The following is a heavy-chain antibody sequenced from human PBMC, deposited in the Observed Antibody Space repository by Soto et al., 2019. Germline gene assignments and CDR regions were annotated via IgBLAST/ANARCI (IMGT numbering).Heavy chain of an antibody. Sequence: QVQLQQWGAGLLKPSETLSLTCAVYGGSFSGYYWSWIRQPPGKGLEWIGEINHSGSTNYNPSLKSRVTISVDTSKNQFSLKLGSVTAADTAVYYCARGYNYDFWSGYSPGRWFDPWGQGTLVTVSS. D-gene: IGHD3-3*01. CDR2: INHSGST. CDR1: GGSFSGYY. CDR3: ARGYNYDFWSGYSPGRWFDP. V-gene: IGHV4-34*01. J-gene: IGHJ5*02.